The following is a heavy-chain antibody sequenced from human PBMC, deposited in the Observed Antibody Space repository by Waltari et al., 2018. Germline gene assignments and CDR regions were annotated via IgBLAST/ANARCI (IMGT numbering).Heavy chain of an antibody. J-gene: IGHJ5*02. D-gene: IGHD1-1*01. V-gene: IGHV3-48*03. CDR3: ARAGRNRVLHPLSSGWFDP. Sequence: EVQLVESGGGLVQPGGSLRLPCVASGFTFTSYEMNWVRQAPGKGVVWISYISGGNTIDYADSVVGRLTTSRDNAKKSGYLQMNSLRVEDTAIYYCARAGRNRVLHPLSSGWFDPWGQGTLVTVSS. CDR2: ISGGNTI. CDR1: GFTFTSYE.